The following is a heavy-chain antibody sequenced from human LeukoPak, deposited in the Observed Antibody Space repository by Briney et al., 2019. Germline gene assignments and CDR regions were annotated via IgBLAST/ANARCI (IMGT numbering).Heavy chain of an antibody. Sequence: SETLSLTCTVSGGSISSSSYYWGWVRQPPGKGLEYIGSIYSSGSTNYNPSLKSRVTISVDTSKNQFSLKLTSVTAADTAVYYCARVARWSYVYFDYWGQGTLVTVSS. J-gene: IGHJ4*02. D-gene: IGHD1-26*01. CDR1: GGSISSSSYY. V-gene: IGHV4-39*07. CDR3: ARVARWSYVYFDY. CDR2: IYSSGST.